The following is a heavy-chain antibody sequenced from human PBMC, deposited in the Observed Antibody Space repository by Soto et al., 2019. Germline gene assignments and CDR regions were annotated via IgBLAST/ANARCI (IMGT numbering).Heavy chain of an antibody. D-gene: IGHD6-19*01. V-gene: IGHV1-8*01. Sequence: QVQLVQSGAEVKKPGASVKVSCKASGYTFTSYDINWVRQATGQGLEWMGWMNPNSGNTGYAQKFQGRVSMTRNTSISTAYMELSSLRSEDTAVYYCARSVEWLASFDYWGQGTLVTVSS. CDR2: MNPNSGNT. J-gene: IGHJ4*02. CDR1: GYTFTSYD. CDR3: ARSVEWLASFDY.